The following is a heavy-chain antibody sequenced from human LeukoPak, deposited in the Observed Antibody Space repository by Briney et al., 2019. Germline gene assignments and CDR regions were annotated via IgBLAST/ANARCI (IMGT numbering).Heavy chain of an antibody. CDR2: IYYSGST. CDR1: GGSISSSSYY. V-gene: IGHV4-39*01. Sequence: SETLSLTCTVSGGSISSSSYYWGWIRQPPGKGLEWIGSIYYSGSTYYNPSLKSRVTISVDTSKNQFSLKLSSVTAADTAVYYCARLKDDYVWGSYRYAFDYWGQGTLVTVSS. D-gene: IGHD3-16*02. CDR3: ARLKDDYVWGSYRYAFDY. J-gene: IGHJ4*02.